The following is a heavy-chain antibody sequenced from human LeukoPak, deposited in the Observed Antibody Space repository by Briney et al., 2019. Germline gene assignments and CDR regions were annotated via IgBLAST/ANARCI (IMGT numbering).Heavy chain of an antibody. D-gene: IGHD3-22*01. CDR3: AKDDYYYEIGY. V-gene: IGHV3-33*06. Sequence: GGSLRLSCAASGFSVSSHGMHWVRQAPGKGLEWVAVIWSDGSNKYYADSVKGRFTISRDNSKNTWYLQMNSPRAEDTAMYYCAKDDYYYEIGYWGQGTLVTVSS. CDR2: IWSDGSNK. CDR1: GFSVSSHG. J-gene: IGHJ4*02.